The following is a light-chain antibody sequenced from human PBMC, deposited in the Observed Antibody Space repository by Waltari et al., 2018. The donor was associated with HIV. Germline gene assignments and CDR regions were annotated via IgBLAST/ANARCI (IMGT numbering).Light chain of an antibody. CDR3: MQTLQTPIT. CDR1: QSLLHSNGYNY. V-gene: IGKV2-28*01. CDR2: LGS. J-gene: IGKJ5*01. Sequence: DIVMPQSPLSLPVTPREPASISCRSSQSLLHSNGYNYLDWYLQKPGQSPQLLIYLGSNRATGVPHRFSGSGSGTDFTLKVSRVEAEDVGIYYCMQTLQTPITFGQGTRLEIK.